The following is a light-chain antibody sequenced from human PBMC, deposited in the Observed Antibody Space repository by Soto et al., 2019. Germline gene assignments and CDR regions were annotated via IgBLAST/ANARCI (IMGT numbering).Light chain of an antibody. CDR2: AAS. CDR1: QDISRW. Sequence: DIQMTQSPSSVSAYVGDSVTITCRASQDISRWLAWYQQKPGKAPRLLIYAASTLESGVPSRFRGSGSGTLFTLTITTLLPEDFVTYYCQKADTFPLAFGGGTKLEI. V-gene: IGKV1-12*01. J-gene: IGKJ4*02. CDR3: QKADTFPLA.